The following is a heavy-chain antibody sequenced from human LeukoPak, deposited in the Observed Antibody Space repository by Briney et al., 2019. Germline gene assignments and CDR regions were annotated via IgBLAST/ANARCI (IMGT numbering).Heavy chain of an antibody. V-gene: IGHV4-31*03. J-gene: IGHJ4*02. CDR1: GGSISSGGYY. D-gene: IGHD3-10*01. Sequence: SETLSLTCTVSGGSISSGGYYWSWIRQHPGKGLEWIGYIYYSGSTYYNPSLKSRVTISVDTSKNQFSLKLSSVTAADTAVYYCARAPMFYYYGSGSYGIDYWGQGTLVTVSS. CDR3: ARAPMFYYYGSGSYGIDY. CDR2: IYYSGST.